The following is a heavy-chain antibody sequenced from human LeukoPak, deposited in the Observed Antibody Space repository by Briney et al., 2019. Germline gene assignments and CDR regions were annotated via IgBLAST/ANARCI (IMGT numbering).Heavy chain of an antibody. D-gene: IGHD2-15*01. CDR3: ARGIVVVVAATLTNWFDP. CDR1: GGSFSGYY. Sequence: SETLSLTCAVYGGSFSGYYWNWIRQPPGKGLEWIGEINHSGSTNYNPSLKSRVTISIDTSKNQFSLKLSSVTAADTAVYYCARGIVVVVAATLTNWFDPWGQGTLVTVSS. J-gene: IGHJ5*02. V-gene: IGHV4-34*01. CDR2: INHSGST.